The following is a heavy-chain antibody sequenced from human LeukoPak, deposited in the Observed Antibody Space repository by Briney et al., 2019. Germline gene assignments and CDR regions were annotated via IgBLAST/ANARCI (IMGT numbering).Heavy chain of an antibody. J-gene: IGHJ4*02. D-gene: IGHD6-25*01. CDR3: AKDRRLASFDY. CDR1: RFTFSSYG. V-gene: IGHV3-23*01. CDR2: ISGSGGST. Sequence: PGGSLRLSCAASRFTFSSYGMSWVRQAPGKGLEWVSGISGSGGSTYYADSVKGRFTISRDNSKNTLYLQMNSLRAGDTAIYYCAKDRRLASFDYGGQGTLVTVSS.